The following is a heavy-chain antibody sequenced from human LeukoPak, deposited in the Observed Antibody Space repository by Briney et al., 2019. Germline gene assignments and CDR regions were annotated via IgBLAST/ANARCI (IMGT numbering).Heavy chain of an antibody. V-gene: IGHV3-30-3*01. D-gene: IGHD4-17*01. Sequence: GGSLRLSCAASGFTFGTYAMSWVRQAPGKGLEWVAVISYDGSNKYYADSVKGRFTISRDNSKDTLFLQMNSLRAEDTAVYYCAKDQRVTTSGSPFDYWGQGTLVTVSS. CDR3: AKDQRVTTSGSPFDY. CDR2: ISYDGSNK. CDR1: GFTFGTYA. J-gene: IGHJ4*02.